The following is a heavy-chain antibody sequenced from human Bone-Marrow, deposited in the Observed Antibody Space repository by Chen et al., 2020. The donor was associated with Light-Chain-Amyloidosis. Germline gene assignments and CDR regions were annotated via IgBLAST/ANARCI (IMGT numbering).Heavy chain of an antibody. CDR1: GFTFDDYA. CDR3: AKSPRYSTGRFDY. Sequence: EVQLVESGGGVVQPGGSLTLSCAASGFTFDDYAMHWVRQAPGKGLEWVSLIVGDGRSTYYADSVKGRFTISRDNNKNSLSLQMNSLKSEDTALYYCAKSPRYSTGRFDYWGQGTWSPSPQ. J-gene: IGHJ4*02. D-gene: IGHD2-8*02. V-gene: IGHV3-43*02. CDR2: IVGDGRST.